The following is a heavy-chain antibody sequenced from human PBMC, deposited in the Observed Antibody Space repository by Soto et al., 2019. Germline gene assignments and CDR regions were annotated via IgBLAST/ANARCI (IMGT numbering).Heavy chain of an antibody. J-gene: IGHJ6*03. Sequence: ASVKVSCKASGYTFTSYYMHWVRQAPGQGLEWMGIINPSGGSTSYAQKFQGRVTMTRDTSTSTVYMELSSLRSEDTAVYYCALNGFWSGTTREGNYYYYYMDGWGKGTTVTVSS. CDR1: GYTFTSYY. CDR3: ALNGFWSGTTREGNYYYYYMDG. V-gene: IGHV1-46*01. D-gene: IGHD3-3*01. CDR2: INPSGGST.